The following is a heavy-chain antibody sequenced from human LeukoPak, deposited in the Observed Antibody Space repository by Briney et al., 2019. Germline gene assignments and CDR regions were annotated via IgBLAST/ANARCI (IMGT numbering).Heavy chain of an antibody. Sequence: SETLSLTCTVSGGSISTSNYYWGWIRQPPGKGLEWIGNIFYSGSTYYSPSLRSRVTISLDTSRNQFSLKLNSVTAADTAVYYCATDYSSSWYYIDPWGQGTLVTVSS. CDR3: ATDYSSSWYYIDP. CDR1: GGSISTSNYY. J-gene: IGHJ5*02. D-gene: IGHD6-13*01. V-gene: IGHV4-39*07. CDR2: IFYSGST.